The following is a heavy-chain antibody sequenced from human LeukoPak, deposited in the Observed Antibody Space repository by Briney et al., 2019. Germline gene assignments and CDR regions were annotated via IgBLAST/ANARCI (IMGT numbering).Heavy chain of an antibody. J-gene: IGHJ3*02. D-gene: IGHD5-18*01. CDR2: MNPNSGNT. Sequence: ASVKVSCKASGYTFTRYDINWVRQATGQGLEWMGWMNPNSGNTGYAQRFQGRVTITRNTSISTAYMELSSLRSADTAVYYCARRLRDTDAFDIWGQGTMVTVSS. V-gene: IGHV1-8*03. CDR3: ARRLRDTDAFDI. CDR1: GYTFTRYD.